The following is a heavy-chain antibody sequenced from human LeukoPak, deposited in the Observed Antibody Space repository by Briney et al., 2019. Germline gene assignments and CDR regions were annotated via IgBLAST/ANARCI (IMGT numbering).Heavy chain of an antibody. J-gene: IGHJ6*02. CDR2: INTYNGNT. V-gene: IGHV1-18*01. CDR1: GYTITSYG. CDR3: ARIGHYDILTGYSTYYGMDV. Sequence: ASVNVSCKASGYTITSYGITWVRQAPGQGLEWMGGINTYNGNTNYAQKFQGRVTMTTDTSTSTAYMELRSLRSDDTAVYYCARIGHYDILTGYSTYYGMDVWGQGTTVTVSS. D-gene: IGHD3-9*01.